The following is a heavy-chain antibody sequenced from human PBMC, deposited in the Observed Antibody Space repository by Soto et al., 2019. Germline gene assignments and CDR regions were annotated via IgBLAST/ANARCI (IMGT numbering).Heavy chain of an antibody. CDR2: IIPIFGTT. Sequence: ASVKVSCKASGGTFSNYAINWVRQAPGQGLEWMGGIIPIFGTTTYAQKFQGTVTIIADKSTSTAYMDLSSLRSEDTAVYYCARDRGYSDYTYYYYGMDVWGQGTTVTVSS. D-gene: IGHD5-12*01. CDR1: GGTFSNYA. V-gene: IGHV1-69*06. J-gene: IGHJ6*02. CDR3: ARDRGYSDYTYYYYGMDV.